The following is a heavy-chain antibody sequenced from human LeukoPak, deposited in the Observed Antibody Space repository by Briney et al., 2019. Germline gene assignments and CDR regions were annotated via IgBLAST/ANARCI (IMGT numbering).Heavy chain of an antibody. J-gene: IGHJ4*02. CDR3: ARVSATYCGGDCYSWFDY. Sequence: GGSLRLSCAASGFTFSSYWMSWVRQAPGKGLEWVANIKQDGSEKYYVDSVKGRFTISRDNAKNSLYLQMNSLRAEDTAVYYCARVSATYCGGDCYSWFDYWGQGTLVTVSS. V-gene: IGHV3-7*01. D-gene: IGHD2-21*02. CDR2: IKQDGSEK. CDR1: GFTFSSYW.